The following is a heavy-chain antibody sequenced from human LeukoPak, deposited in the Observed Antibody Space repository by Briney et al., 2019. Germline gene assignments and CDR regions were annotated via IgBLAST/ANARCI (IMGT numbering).Heavy chain of an antibody. Sequence: SETLSLTCTVSGGSISSYYWSWIRQPPGKGLEWIGYIYYSGTTNYNPSLESRVTISVDTSKNQFSLKLTSVTAADTAVYFCARGGPPGYYYDYYMDVWGKGTTVTISS. J-gene: IGHJ6*03. CDR1: GGSISSYY. V-gene: IGHV4-59*01. CDR3: ARGGPPGYYYDYYMDV. CDR2: IYYSGTT.